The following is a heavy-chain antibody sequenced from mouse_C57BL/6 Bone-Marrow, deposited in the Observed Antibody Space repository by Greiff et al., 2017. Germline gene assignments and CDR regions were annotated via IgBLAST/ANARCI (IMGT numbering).Heavy chain of an antibody. J-gene: IGHJ2*01. CDR2: ISSGSSTI. D-gene: IGHD1-1*01. Sequence: EVKLMESGGGLVKPGGSLKLSCAASGFTFSDYGMHWVRQAPEKGLEWVAYISSGSSTIHYADTVKGRFTISRDNAKNTLFLQMTSLRSEDTAMYYCARTYYGSSFDYWGQGTTLTVSS. CDR3: ARTYYGSSFDY. CDR1: GFTFSDYG. V-gene: IGHV5-17*01.